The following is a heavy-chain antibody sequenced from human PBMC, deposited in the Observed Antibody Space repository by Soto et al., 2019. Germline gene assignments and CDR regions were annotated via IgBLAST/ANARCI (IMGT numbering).Heavy chain of an antibody. CDR3: AKDREGGSYTAEYFQH. Sequence: GGSLRLSCAASGFTFSSYAMSWVRQAPGKGLEWVSAISGSGGSTYYADSVKGRFTISRDNSKNTLYLQMNSLRAEDTAVYYCAKDREGGSYTAEYFQHWGQGTLVTVSS. CDR1: GFTFSSYA. CDR2: ISGSGGST. D-gene: IGHD1-26*01. V-gene: IGHV3-23*01. J-gene: IGHJ1*01.